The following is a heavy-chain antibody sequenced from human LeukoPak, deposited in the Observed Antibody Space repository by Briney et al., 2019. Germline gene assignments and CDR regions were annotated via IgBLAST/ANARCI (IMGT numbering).Heavy chain of an antibody. CDR1: GYIFSMFW. J-gene: IGHJ3*01. Sequence: ASVKVSCKTSGYIFSMFWMHWVRQAPGQGLEWMGIINPSRGSTAYAQKFQGRVNMTGDVTTNTVYMELSGVTSEDTAIYYCARDLYCTLGVCFSPGAFDLWGQGTMVTVSS. D-gene: IGHD2-8*01. CDR2: INPSRGST. CDR3: ARDLYCTLGVCFSPGAFDL. V-gene: IGHV1-46*01.